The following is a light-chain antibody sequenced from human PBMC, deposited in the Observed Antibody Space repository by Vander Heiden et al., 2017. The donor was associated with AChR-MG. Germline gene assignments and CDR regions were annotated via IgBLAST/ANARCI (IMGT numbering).Light chain of an antibody. V-gene: IGLV3-1*01. CDR2: QKD. CDR3: RAWGSRSNWV. CDR1: NLGDKY. J-gene: IGLJ3*02. Sequence: SYKLSHPPPVSVSPGQTATITCSGDNLGDKYVSWYQQKPGQPPLLVIYQKDKRPAGVPERFSGSNSGNTATLTISGTQSVDEADFCCRAWGSRSNWVFGGGTKLTVL.